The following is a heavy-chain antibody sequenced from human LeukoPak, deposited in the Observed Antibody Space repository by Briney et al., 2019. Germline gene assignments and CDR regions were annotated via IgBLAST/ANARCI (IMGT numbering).Heavy chain of an antibody. V-gene: IGHV4-31*03. Sequence: PSQTLSLTCTVSGGSISSGGYYWSWIRQHPGKGLEWIGYIYYSGSTYYNPSLKSRVTISVDTSKNQFSLKLSSMTAADTAVYYCARENPGYCSSTSCQGYWFDPWGQGTLVTVSS. D-gene: IGHD2-2*01. CDR1: GGSISSGGYY. J-gene: IGHJ5*02. CDR2: IYYSGST. CDR3: ARENPGYCSSTSCQGYWFDP.